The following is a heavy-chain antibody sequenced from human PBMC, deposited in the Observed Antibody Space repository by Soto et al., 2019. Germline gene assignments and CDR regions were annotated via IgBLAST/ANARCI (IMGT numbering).Heavy chain of an antibody. J-gene: IGHJ1*01. V-gene: IGHV1-2*02. Sequence: ASVKVSCKASGYTFTGYYMHWVRQAPGQGLEWMGWINPNSGGTNYAQKFQGRVTMTRDTSISTAYMELSRLRSGDTAVYYCARDSTSSGRERKYFQHWGQGTLVTVSS. CDR1: GYTFTGYY. CDR2: INPNSGGT. CDR3: ARDSTSSGRERKYFQH. D-gene: IGHD6-19*01.